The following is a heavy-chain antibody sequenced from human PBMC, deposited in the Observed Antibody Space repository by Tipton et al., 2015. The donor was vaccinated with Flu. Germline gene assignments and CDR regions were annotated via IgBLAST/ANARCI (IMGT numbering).Heavy chain of an antibody. CDR2: ISSSGIPI. Sequence: GSLRLSCAASGFTLSDYYMSWVRQPPGKGLEWVSLISSSGIPIYYADSVEGRFTISRDSAENSLYLQMNSLRAEDTAVYYCTRDKTNILRYFEAGMDVWGQGTLVTVSS. CDR1: GFTLSDYY. V-gene: IGHV3-11*01. D-gene: IGHD3-9*01. CDR3: TRDKTNILRYFEAGMDV. J-gene: IGHJ4*02.